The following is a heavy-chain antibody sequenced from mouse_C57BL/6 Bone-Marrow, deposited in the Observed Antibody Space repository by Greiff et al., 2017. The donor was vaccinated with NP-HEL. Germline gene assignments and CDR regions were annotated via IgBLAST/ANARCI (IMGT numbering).Heavy chain of an antibody. CDR2: IDPANGNP. Sequence: EVPLHQSLAALLRPVASVTLSCTASGFNINHTYMHWVKQRPEQGLEWIGRIDPANGNPNYAPKFPGKATITANTSSNTAYLQLSSLTSEDTAIYYCARDLGFAYWGQGTLVTVSA. CDR1: GFNINHTY. V-gene: IGHV14-3*01. CDR3: ARDLGFAY. J-gene: IGHJ3*01.